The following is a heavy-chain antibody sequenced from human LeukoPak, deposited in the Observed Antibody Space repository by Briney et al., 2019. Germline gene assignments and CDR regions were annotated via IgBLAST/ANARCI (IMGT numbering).Heavy chain of an antibody. V-gene: IGHV3-23*01. J-gene: IGHJ4*02. CDR3: ANSPRDYSNYPYYFDY. CDR2: ISGSGGST. CDR1: GFTFSSYA. Sequence: GGSLRLSCAASGFTFSSYAMSWVRQAPGKGLEWVSAISGSGGSTYYADSVKGRFTISRDNSKNTLYLQMSSLRAEDTAVYYCANSPRDYSNYPYYFDYWGQGTLVTVSS. D-gene: IGHD4-11*01.